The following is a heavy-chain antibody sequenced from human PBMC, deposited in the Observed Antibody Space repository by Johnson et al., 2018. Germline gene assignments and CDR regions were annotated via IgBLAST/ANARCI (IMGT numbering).Heavy chain of an antibody. V-gene: IGHV3-33*01. CDR2: IWFDGSET. J-gene: IGHJ6*02. D-gene: IGHD3-3*01. CDR1: RFSFSTYG. CDR3: ARGEPNMGIFGPYYYYGMDV. Sequence: QVQLVQSGGGVVQPGRSLRVSCTASRFSFSTYGMHWVSQAPGKGLEWVALIWFDGSETYYADSVKGRFTIPRDNSKNTLYLQMNSLRAEDTAVYYCARGEPNMGIFGPYYYYGMDVWGQGTTVTVSS.